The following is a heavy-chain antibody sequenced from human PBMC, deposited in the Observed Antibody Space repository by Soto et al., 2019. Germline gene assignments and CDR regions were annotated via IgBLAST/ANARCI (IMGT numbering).Heavy chain of an antibody. J-gene: IGHJ6*02. D-gene: IGHD2-15*01. CDR2: IYYSGST. CDR3: AREARVVVVAATRYDYYYGMDV. Sequence: TLSLTCTVSGGSISSGDYYWSWIRQPPGKGLEWIGYIYYSGSTYYNPSLKSRVTISVDTSKNQFSLKLSSVTAADTAVYYCAREARVVVVAATRYDYYYGMDVWGQGTTVTVSS. V-gene: IGHV4-30-4*01. CDR1: GGSISSGDYY.